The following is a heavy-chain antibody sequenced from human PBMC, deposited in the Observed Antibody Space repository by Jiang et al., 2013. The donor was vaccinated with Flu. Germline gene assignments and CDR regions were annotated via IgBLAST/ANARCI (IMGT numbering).Heavy chain of an antibody. V-gene: IGHV4-34*01. Sequence: CAVYGGSFSGYYWSWIRQPPGKGLEWIGEINHSGSTNYNPSLKSRVTISVDTSKNQFSLKLSSVTAADTAVYYCARERGRGLLTHWGQGTLVTVSS. CDR1: GGSFSGYY. CDR2: INHSGST. J-gene: IGHJ4*02. CDR3: ARERGRGLLTH. D-gene: IGHD3/OR15-3a*01.